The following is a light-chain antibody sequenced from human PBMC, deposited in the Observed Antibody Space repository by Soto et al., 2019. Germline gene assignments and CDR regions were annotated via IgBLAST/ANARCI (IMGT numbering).Light chain of an antibody. CDR3: HQYDSSLWT. J-gene: IGKJ1*01. V-gene: IGKV3-20*01. CDR1: QSVSSSY. Sequence: EIVLTQSPGTLSLSPVERATLSCRASQSVSSSYLAWYQQKPGQAPRLLIYGASSRATGIPDRFSGSGSGTDFTLTISRLEPADFAVYFCHQYDSSLWTFGQGTKVDIK. CDR2: GAS.